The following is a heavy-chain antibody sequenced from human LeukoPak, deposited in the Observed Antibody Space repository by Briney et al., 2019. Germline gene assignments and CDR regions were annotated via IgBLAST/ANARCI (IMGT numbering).Heavy chain of an antibody. CDR2: INPDETKT. D-gene: IGHD2-8*02. J-gene: IGHJ4*02. CDR3: ARVFSWSARDY. CDR1: GFTFSSSW. V-gene: IGHV3-7*05. Sequence: AGGSLRLSCAASGFTFSSSWMSWVRQAPGKGLEWVANINPDETKTHYVDSVKGRFTISRDNAKNSLFLQMNSLRAEDTAVYYCARVFSWSARDYWGQGTLVTVSS.